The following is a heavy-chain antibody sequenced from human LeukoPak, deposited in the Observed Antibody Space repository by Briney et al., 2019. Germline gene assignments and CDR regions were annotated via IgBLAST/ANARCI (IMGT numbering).Heavy chain of an antibody. J-gene: IGHJ4*02. V-gene: IGHV3-53*01. CDR3: ASHSSSWYGFDY. CDR1: GFTVSSNH. CDR2: IYSGGST. D-gene: IGHD6-13*01. Sequence: PGGSLRLSCAASGFTVSSNHMSWVRQAPGKGLEWVSVIYSGGSTYYADCVKGRFTISRDNSKYTLYLQMNSLRAEDTAVYYCASHSSSWYGFDYWGQGTLVTVSS.